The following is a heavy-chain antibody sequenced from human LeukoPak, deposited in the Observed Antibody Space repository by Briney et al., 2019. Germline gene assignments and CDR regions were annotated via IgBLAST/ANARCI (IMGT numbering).Heavy chain of an antibody. J-gene: IGHJ4*02. D-gene: IGHD6-19*01. CDR1: GGSISSDY. Sequence: SETLSLTCTVSGGSISSDYWSWIRQPPGKGLEWIGYIYYSGSTNYNPSLESRVTISVDTSKNQFSLKLSSVTAADTAVYYCARYDVGWYYFDYWGQGTLVTVSS. CDR2: IYYSGST. V-gene: IGHV4-59*01. CDR3: ARYDVGWYYFDY.